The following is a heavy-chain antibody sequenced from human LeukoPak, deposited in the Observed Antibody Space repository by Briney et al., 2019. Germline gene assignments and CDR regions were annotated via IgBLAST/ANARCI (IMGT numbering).Heavy chain of an antibody. CDR1: GFTFSNYV. CDR3: AKRMLRADGSPFEY. V-gene: IGHV3-23*01. Sequence: GGSLRLSCAASGFTFSNYVMTWVRQAPGKGLEWVSAISGDGRVAFHADSVKGRFSISRDNSRNTLYLQMSSLRAEDTATYYCAKRMLRADGSPFEYWGHGALVTVSS. J-gene: IGHJ4*01. CDR2: ISGDGRVA. D-gene: IGHD6-13*01.